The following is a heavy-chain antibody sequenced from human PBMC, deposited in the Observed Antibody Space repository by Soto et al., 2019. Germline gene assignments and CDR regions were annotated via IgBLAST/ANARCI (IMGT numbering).Heavy chain of an antibody. Sequence: PVGSLRLSCAASGFTFSSYAMHWVRQAPGKGLEWVAVISYDGSNKYYADSVKGRFTISRDNSKNTLYLQMNSLRAEDTAVYYCAKDSSPTTAGMDVWGQGTTVTVSS. CDR2: ISYDGSNK. D-gene: IGHD6-13*01. V-gene: IGHV3-30-3*01. CDR3: AKDSSPTTAGMDV. J-gene: IGHJ6*02. CDR1: GFTFSSYA.